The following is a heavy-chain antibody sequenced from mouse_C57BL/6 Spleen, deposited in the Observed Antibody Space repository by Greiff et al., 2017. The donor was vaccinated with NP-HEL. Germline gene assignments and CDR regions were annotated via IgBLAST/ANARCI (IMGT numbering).Heavy chain of an antibody. CDR3: ARQSHYYAMDY. V-gene: IGHV5-15*01. CDR2: ISNLAYSI. Sequence: EVKLMESGGGLVKPGGSLKLSCAASGFTFSDYGMAWVRQAPRKGPEWVAFISNLAYSIYYADTVTGRFTISRENAKNTLYLEMSSLRSEDTAMYYCARQSHYYAMDYWGQGTSVTVSS. J-gene: IGHJ4*01. CDR1: GFTFSDYG. D-gene: IGHD6-2*01.